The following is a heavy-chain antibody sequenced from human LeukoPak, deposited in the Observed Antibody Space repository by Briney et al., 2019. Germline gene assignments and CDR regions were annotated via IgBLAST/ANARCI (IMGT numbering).Heavy chain of an antibody. D-gene: IGHD3-3*01. CDR3: ARGVNYDFWSGYYYYYGMDV. Sequence: PSETLSLTCTVSGGSISSYYWSWIRQPPGKGLEWIGYIYYSGSTNYNPSLKSRVTISVDTSKNQFSLKLSSVTAADTAVYYCARGVNYDFWSGYYYYYGMDVWGQGTTVTVSS. CDR2: IYYSGST. J-gene: IGHJ6*02. CDR1: GGSISSYY. V-gene: IGHV4-59*08.